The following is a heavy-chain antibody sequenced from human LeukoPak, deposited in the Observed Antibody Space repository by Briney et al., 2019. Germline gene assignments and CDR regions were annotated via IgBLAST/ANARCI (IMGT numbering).Heavy chain of an antibody. CDR3: ARARGSSSSYYFDY. Sequence: GGSLRLSCAASGFTFSSYGMHWVRQAPGKGLEWEAVISYDGSNKDYANSVKGRFTISRDKAKNSLYLKMNSLRAEDTAVYYCARARGSSSSYYFDYWGQGTLVTVSS. CDR1: GFTFSSYG. CDR2: ISYDGSNK. J-gene: IGHJ4*02. D-gene: IGHD6-6*01. V-gene: IGHV3-30*03.